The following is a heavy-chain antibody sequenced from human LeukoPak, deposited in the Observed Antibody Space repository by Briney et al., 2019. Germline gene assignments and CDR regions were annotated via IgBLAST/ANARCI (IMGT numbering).Heavy chain of an antibody. CDR2: IYHSGST. CDR1: GYSISSGYY. V-gene: IGHV4-38-2*01. CDR3: ARSAGYNYRPDY. J-gene: IGHJ4*02. Sequence: SETLSLTCAVSGYSISSGYYWGWIRQPPGKGLERIGSIYHSGSTYYNPSLKSRVTISVDTSKNQFSLKLSSVTAADTAVYYCARSAGYNYRPDYWGQGTLVTVSS. D-gene: IGHD5-24*01.